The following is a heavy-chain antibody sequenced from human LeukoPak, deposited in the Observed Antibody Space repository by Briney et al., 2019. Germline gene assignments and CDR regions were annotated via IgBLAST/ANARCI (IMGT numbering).Heavy chain of an antibody. Sequence: PSETLSLTCAVYGGSFSGYYWSWIRQPPGKGLEWIGEINHSGSTNYNPSLKSRVTISVDTSKNQFSLKLSSVTAADTAVYYCARGGGTATGTTDWFDPWGQGTLVTVSS. CDR2: INHSGST. D-gene: IGHD1-1*01. CDR1: GGSFSGYY. V-gene: IGHV4-34*01. J-gene: IGHJ5*02. CDR3: ARGGGTATGTTDWFDP.